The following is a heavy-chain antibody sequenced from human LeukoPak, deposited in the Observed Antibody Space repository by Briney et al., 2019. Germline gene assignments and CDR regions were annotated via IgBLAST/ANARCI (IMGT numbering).Heavy chain of an antibody. D-gene: IGHD6-13*01. CDR1: GFTFSSYA. Sequence: GGSLRLSCAASGFTFSSYAMHWVRQAPGKGLEYVSAISSNGGSTYYANSVKGRFTISRDNSKNTLYLQMGSLRAKDMAVYYCARSLNSSSWYPYYYYGMDVWGQGTTVTVSS. CDR3: ARSLNSSSWYPYYYYGMDV. V-gene: IGHV3-64*01. J-gene: IGHJ6*02. CDR2: ISSNGGST.